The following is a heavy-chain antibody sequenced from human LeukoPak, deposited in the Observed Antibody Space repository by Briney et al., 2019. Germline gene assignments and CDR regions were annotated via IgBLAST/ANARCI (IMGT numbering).Heavy chain of an antibody. CDR2: ITSSGADI. Sequence: GGSLRLSRAASGFTFSDYYMSWIRQAPGKGLEWVAYITSSGADIYYADSVKGRFTISRDNAKNALFLRMNSLRVEDTATYYCASDIVATSGDFWGQGTLVSVSS. D-gene: IGHD5-12*01. J-gene: IGHJ4*02. CDR3: ASDIVATSGDF. CDR1: GFTFSDYY. V-gene: IGHV3-11*01.